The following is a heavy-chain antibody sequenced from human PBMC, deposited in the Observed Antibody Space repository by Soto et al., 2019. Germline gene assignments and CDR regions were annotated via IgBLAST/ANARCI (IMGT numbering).Heavy chain of an antibody. D-gene: IGHD2-2*01. J-gene: IGHJ5*02. CDR2: ISAYSGNT. CDR1: GYTFSTYG. Sequence: QVQLVQSGAEVKKPGASVKVSCKASGYTFSTYGISWVRQAPGQGLEWMGWISAYSGNTNFAQKLQGRVTMTTDTSTSTAYMELRSLRSDGTAVYYCARDSEIFCNGTTCRPGWFGPWGQGTLVTVSS. CDR3: ARDSEIFCNGTTCRPGWFGP. V-gene: IGHV1-18*01.